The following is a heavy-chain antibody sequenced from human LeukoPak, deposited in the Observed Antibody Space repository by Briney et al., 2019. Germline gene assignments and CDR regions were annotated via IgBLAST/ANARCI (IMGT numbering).Heavy chain of an antibody. J-gene: IGHJ6*03. V-gene: IGHV4-59*01. D-gene: IGHD5-18*01. CDR2: IYYSGST. Sequence: SETLSLTCTVSGGSISSYYWSWLRQPPGKGLEWLGYIYYSGSTNYNPSLKSRVTISVDTSKNQFSLKLSSVTAADTAVYYCAGGYSYGSTYYYMDVWGKGTTVTISS. CDR1: GGSISSYY. CDR3: AGGYSYGSTYYYMDV.